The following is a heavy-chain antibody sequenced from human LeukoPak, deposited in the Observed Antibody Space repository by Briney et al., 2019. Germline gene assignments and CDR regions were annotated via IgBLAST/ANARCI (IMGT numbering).Heavy chain of an antibody. J-gene: IGHJ4*02. Sequence: GGSLRLSCAASGFTFDDYAMHWVRQAPEKGLEWVSGISWNSGSIGYADSVKGRFTISRDNAKNSLYLQMNSLRAEDTALYYCAKGPSYYFDYWGQGTLVTVSS. CDR3: AKGPSYYFDY. CDR2: ISWNSGSI. CDR1: GFTFDDYA. V-gene: IGHV3-9*01.